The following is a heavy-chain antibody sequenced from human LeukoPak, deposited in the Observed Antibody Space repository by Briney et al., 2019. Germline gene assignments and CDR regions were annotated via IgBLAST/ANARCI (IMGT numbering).Heavy chain of an antibody. D-gene: IGHD3-22*01. V-gene: IGHV3-23*01. Sequence: GGSLRLSCAASGFTFSSYAMSWVRQAPGKGLEWVSTISGSGGITYYVDSVKGRFTISRDNSKSTLYLQMNSLRAEDTAAYFCAKVHYFETTGYLGAFDIWGQGTMVTISS. J-gene: IGHJ3*02. CDR1: GFTFSSYA. CDR2: ISGSGGIT. CDR3: AKVHYFETTGYLGAFDI.